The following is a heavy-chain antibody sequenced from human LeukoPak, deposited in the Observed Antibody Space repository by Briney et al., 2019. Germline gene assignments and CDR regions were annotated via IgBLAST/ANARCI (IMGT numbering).Heavy chain of an antibody. J-gene: IGHJ4*02. Sequence: ASVKVSCKASGYTFTSYYMHWVRQATGQGREWMGWMNPNSGNTGYAQKFQGRVTMTRNTSISTAYMELSSLRSEDTAVYYCARAPNHDILTGYYIDYWGQGTLVTVSS. CDR1: GYTFTSYY. V-gene: IGHV1-8*02. CDR2: MNPNSGNT. CDR3: ARAPNHDILTGYYIDY. D-gene: IGHD3-9*01.